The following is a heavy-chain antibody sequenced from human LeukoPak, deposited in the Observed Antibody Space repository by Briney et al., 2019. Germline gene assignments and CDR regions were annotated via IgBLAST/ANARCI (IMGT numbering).Heavy chain of an antibody. CDR2: IYPGDSDT. V-gene: IGHV5-51*01. D-gene: IGHD6-6*01. J-gene: IGHJ4*02. Sequence: GESLKISFKGSGYRFTSYWIGWVRPMPGKGLEWMGIIYPGDSDTRYSPSFQGQVTISADKSISTAYLQWSSLKASDTAMYYCARLMGPASSSKGNIDYWGQGTLVTVSS. CDR3: ARLMGPASSSKGNIDY. CDR1: GYRFTSYW.